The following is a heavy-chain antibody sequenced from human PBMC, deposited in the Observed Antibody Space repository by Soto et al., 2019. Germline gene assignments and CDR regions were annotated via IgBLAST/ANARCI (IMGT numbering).Heavy chain of an antibody. V-gene: IGHV1-8*01. CDR3: ARKGRYSYGFDY. CDR1: GYTFTSYD. CDR2: MNPNSGNT. J-gene: IGHJ4*02. Sequence: QVQLVQSGAEVKKPGASVKVSCKASGYTFTSYDINWVRQATGQGLEWMGWMNPNSGNTGYAQQFQGRVTMSRNTSISTAYMEQSSLRSEGTAVYYCARKGRYSYGFDYWGQGTLVTVSS. D-gene: IGHD5-18*01.